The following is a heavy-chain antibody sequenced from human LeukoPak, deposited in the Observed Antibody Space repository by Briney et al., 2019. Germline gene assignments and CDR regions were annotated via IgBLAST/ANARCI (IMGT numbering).Heavy chain of an antibody. Sequence: SETLSLTCSVSGGSISSSNNYWGWIRQTPGKGLEWIGRIYYSGTTYYNPSLKSRVTVFVDTFKNEFSLKLTSVTAADTAIYYCARSIAAYGPTHNWFGPWGQGTLVTVSS. D-gene: IGHD6-13*01. CDR2: IYYSGTT. CDR1: GGSISSSNNY. J-gene: IGHJ5*02. V-gene: IGHV4-39*01. CDR3: ARSIAAYGPTHNWFGP.